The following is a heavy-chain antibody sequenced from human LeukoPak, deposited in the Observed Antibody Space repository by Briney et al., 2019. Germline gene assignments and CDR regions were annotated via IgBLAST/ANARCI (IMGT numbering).Heavy chain of an antibody. Sequence: PGGSLRLSCAASGFTFSSYGMHWVRQAPGEGLEWVAFIRYDGSNKYYADSVKGRFTISRDNSKNTLYLQMNSLRAEDTAVYYCAKDLGYSGYEVDYFDYWGQGTLDTVSS. V-gene: IGHV3-30*02. J-gene: IGHJ4*02. CDR1: GFTFSSYG. D-gene: IGHD5-12*01. CDR3: AKDLGYSGYEVDYFDY. CDR2: IRYDGSNK.